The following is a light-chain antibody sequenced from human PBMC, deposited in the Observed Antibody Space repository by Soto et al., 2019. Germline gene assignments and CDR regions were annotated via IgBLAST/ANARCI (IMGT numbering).Light chain of an antibody. CDR3: SSYTGGNPSYV. V-gene: IGLV2-8*01. CDR2: EVT. Sequence: QSVLTQPPSASGSPGQPVTISCTGTSSDVGGYDYVSWYQQHPGKAPKLMIHEVTIRPSGVSDRFSGSQSGNTASLTVSGLQAEDEADYYCSSYTGGNPSYVFGTGTKVTVL. J-gene: IGLJ1*01. CDR1: SSDVGGYDY.